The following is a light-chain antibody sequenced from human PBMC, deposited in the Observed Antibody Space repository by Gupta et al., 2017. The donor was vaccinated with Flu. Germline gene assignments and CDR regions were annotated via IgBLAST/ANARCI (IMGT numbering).Light chain of an antibody. CDR2: GAS. CDR3: QQDNNWPPLT. V-gene: IGKV3-15*01. CDR1: QSVSSN. Sequence: EIVMTQSPANLSVSPGERATLSCRASQSVSSNLAWYQQKPGQAPRLLIYGASTRATDIPARFSGSGSGTEFTLTISGLQSEDFAVYYCQQDNNWPPLTFGQGTKLEIK. J-gene: IGKJ2*01.